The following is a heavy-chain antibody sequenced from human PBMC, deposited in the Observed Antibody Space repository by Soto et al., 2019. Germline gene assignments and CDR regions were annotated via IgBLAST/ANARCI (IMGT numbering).Heavy chain of an antibody. CDR1: GFTFSSYA. Sequence: GGSLRLSCAASGFTFSSYAMSWVRQAPGKGLEWVSAISGSGGSKYYADSVKGRFTISRDNSKNTLYLQMNSLRAEDTAVYYCAITTLGELSLGAFDIWGQGTMVTVSS. CDR2: ISGSGGSK. CDR3: AITTLGELSLGAFDI. D-gene: IGHD3-16*02. V-gene: IGHV3-23*01. J-gene: IGHJ3*02.